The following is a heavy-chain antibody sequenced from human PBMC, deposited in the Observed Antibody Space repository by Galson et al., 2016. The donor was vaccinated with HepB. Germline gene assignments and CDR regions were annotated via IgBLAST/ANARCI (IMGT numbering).Heavy chain of an antibody. D-gene: IGHD1-26*01. Sequence: SVKVSCKASGYTFINYYMHWVRQAPGQGLEWMGIGNPRTGSTSYAQKFQGRVTMTRDTSTSTVYMELSSLRSEDTAVYYCARGGASSAGGSWGQGTLVTVSS. CDR3: ARGGASSAGGS. V-gene: IGHV1-46*01. J-gene: IGHJ5*02. CDR1: GYTFINYY. CDR2: GNPRTGST.